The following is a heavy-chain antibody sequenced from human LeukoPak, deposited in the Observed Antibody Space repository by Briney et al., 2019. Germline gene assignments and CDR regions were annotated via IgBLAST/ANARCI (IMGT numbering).Heavy chain of an antibody. V-gene: IGHV3-48*04. J-gene: IGHJ4*02. CDR2: ISSDNSII. CDR1: GFTFSTYG. Sequence: PGGSLRLSCAASGFTFSTYGMNWVRQAPGKGLEWISYISSDNSIIYYADSVKGRFTISRDNAKNSLHLQMNSLRAEDTAVYYYTSLGFDPDYWGQGTLVTVSS. D-gene: IGHD3-9*01. CDR3: TSLGFDPDY.